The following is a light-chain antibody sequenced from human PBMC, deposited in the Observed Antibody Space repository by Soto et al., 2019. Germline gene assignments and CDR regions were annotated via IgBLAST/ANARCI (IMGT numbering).Light chain of an antibody. J-gene: IGKJ1*01. V-gene: IGKV2-28*01. CDR1: QSLLHSNGCNY. Sequence: DIVMTQSPLSLPVTPGEPASISCRSSQSLLHSNGCNYLDWYMQKPGQSPQLLIYLGSNRASGVPDRFSGSGSGTDFTLKISRVEAEDVGVYYCMQARHIPWTFGLGTKVDIK. CDR3: MQARHIPWT. CDR2: LGS.